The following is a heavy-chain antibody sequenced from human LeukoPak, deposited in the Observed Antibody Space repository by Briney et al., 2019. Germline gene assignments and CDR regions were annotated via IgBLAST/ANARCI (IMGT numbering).Heavy chain of an antibody. CDR2: INWNGGST. CDR3: AKYNWGSVRHPDAFDI. J-gene: IGHJ3*02. Sequence: GGSLRLSCAASGFTFDDYGMSWVRRAPGKGLEWVSGINWNGGSTGYADSVKGRLTISRDNSKNTLYLQMNSLRAEDTAVYYCAKYNWGSVRHPDAFDIWGQGTMVTVSS. CDR1: GFTFDDYG. V-gene: IGHV3-20*04. D-gene: IGHD7-27*01.